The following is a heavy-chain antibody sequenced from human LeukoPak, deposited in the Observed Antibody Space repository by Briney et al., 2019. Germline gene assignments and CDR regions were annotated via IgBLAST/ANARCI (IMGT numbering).Heavy chain of an antibody. J-gene: IGHJ6*03. Sequence: RAGGSLRLSCTASGFSFSPYTMNWVRQASGKGLEWVSSISSSSTYKYYADSVQGRFTISRDNAKNSLYLQMNSLRAEDMAVYYCARDLGTGSGYYYYYMDVWGKGTTVTVSS. CDR1: GFSFSPYT. CDR2: ISSSSTYK. D-gene: IGHD3/OR15-3a*01. CDR3: ARDLGTGSGYYYYYMDV. V-gene: IGHV3-21*01.